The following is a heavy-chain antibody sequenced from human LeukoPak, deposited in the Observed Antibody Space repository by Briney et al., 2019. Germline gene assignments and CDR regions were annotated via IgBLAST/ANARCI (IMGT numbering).Heavy chain of an antibody. V-gene: IGHV3-21*04. CDR3: AKGASFGGYGDYDY. J-gene: IGHJ4*02. D-gene: IGHD4-17*01. CDR1: GFTFSSYS. Sequence: GGSLRLSCAASGFTFSSYSMNWVRQAPGKGLEWVSSISSSSSYMYYADSVKGRFTISRDNSKNTLYLQMNSLRAEDTAGYYCAKGASFGGYGDYDYWGQGTLVTVSS. CDR2: ISSSSSYM.